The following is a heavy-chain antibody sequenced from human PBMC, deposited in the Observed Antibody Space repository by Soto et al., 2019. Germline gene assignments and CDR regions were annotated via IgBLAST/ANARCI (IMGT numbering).Heavy chain of an antibody. CDR1: GFSFSSYA. Sequence: PGGSLRLSCEVSGFSFSSYAMSWVRQAPGKGLEWVSVISGSGDRTLYADSVKGRFTISRDNSKHTVYLQMNSLRVEDTAVYYCTKEALGAHYYSISAHDYWGQGSLVTV. CDR3: TKEALGAHYYSISAHDY. J-gene: IGHJ4*02. V-gene: IGHV3-23*01. CDR2: ISGSGDRT. D-gene: IGHD2-21*01.